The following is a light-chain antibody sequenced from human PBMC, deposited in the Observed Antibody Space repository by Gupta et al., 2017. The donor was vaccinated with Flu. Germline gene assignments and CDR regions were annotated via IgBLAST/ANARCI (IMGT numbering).Light chain of an antibody. CDR2: VAS. V-gene: IGKV1-9*01. CDR1: YASNTY. CDR3: QQVNRYPWT. J-gene: IGKJ1*01. Sequence: PSFLSASVGDRVTITCRASYASNTYLAWYQQKPGKSPKLLIYVASILQSGVPSRFSGSGSGTEFTLTISSLQAEDFATYYCQQVNRYPWTFGQGTKVEIK.